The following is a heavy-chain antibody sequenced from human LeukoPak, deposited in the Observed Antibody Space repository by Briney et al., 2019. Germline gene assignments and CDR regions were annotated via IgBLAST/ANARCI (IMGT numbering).Heavy chain of an antibody. CDR3: ARALRVGTYGYYFDY. Sequence: PSETLSLTCSVSGGSISSYYWSWIRQPPGKGLEWIGFIYYSGSTNYNPSLKSRVTISVDTSKNQLSLKLTSVTAADTAVYYCARALRVGTYGYYFDYRGQGTLVTVSS. CDR1: GGSISSYY. V-gene: IGHV4-59*01. J-gene: IGHJ4*02. D-gene: IGHD4-17*01. CDR2: IYYSGST.